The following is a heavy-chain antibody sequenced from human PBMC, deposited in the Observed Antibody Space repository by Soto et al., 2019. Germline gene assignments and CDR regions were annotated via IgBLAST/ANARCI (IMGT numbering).Heavy chain of an antibody. J-gene: IGHJ6*02. CDR1: GFTFSSYS. CDR3: ARDLTGDYYYYGMDV. D-gene: IGHD1-20*01. CDR2: ISSSSSYI. V-gene: IGHV3-21*01. Sequence: EVQLMESGGGLVKPGGSLRLSCAASGFTFSSYSMNWVRQAPGKGLEWVSSISSSSSYIYYADSVKGRFTISRDNAKNSLYLQMNSLRAEDTAVYYCARDLTGDYYYYGMDVWGQGTTVTVSS.